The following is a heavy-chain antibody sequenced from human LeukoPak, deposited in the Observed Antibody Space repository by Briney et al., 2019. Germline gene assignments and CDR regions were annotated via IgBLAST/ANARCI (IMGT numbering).Heavy chain of an antibody. CDR3: ARGVAAVDY. D-gene: IGHD6-13*01. Sequence: SETLSPTCTVSGGSISSYYWSWIRQPPGKGLEWIGYIYYSGSTNYNPSLKSRVTISVDTSKNQFSLKLSSVTAAGTAVYYCARGVAAVDYWGQGTLVTVSS. CDR2: IYYSGST. CDR1: GGSISSYY. J-gene: IGHJ4*02. V-gene: IGHV4-59*01.